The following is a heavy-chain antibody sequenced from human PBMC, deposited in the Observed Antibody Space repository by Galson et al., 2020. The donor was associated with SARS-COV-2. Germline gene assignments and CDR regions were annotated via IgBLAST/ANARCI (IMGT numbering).Heavy chain of an antibody. Sequence: SEPLSLTCTVSGGSISSGSCYWSWIRQPAGKRLAWFGLILTTGSTNYNPSLKSRHTIAVDTSRTPFSLSLSCVTAADTAVYYCARSHDGSGNAVYTWGQGTMVTVSS. V-gene: IGHV4-61*02. CDR3: ARSHDGSGNAVYT. D-gene: IGHD3-22*01. CDR1: GGSISSGSCY. J-gene: IGHJ3*02. CDR2: ILTTGST.